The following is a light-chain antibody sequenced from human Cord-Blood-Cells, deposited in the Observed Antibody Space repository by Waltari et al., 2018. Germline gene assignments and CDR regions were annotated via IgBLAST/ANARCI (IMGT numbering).Light chain of an antibody. CDR3: CSYAGSWV. J-gene: IGLJ3*02. V-gene: IGLV2-11*01. CDR1: SSDVGGYNY. Sequence: QSALTQPRSVSGSPGQSVTISCTGTSSDVGGYNYVSWYQQHPGKSPKLMIYDVSKRPSGVPYRFSGSKSGNTASLTISGLQAEDEADYYFCSYAGSWVFGGGTKLTVL. CDR2: DVS.